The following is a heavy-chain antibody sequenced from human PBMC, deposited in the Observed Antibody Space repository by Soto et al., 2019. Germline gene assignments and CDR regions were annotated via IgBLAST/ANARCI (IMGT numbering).Heavy chain of an antibody. CDR1: GFTVSSNY. CDR3: ARASGSYGNSPFDY. CDR2: IYSGGST. J-gene: IGHJ4*02. D-gene: IGHD1-26*01. Sequence: PGGSLRLSCAASGFTVSSNYMSWVRQAPGKGLEWVSVIYSGGSTYYADSVKGRFTISRDNSKNTLYLQMNSLRAEDTAVYYCARASGSYGNSPFDYRGQGTLGTVSS. V-gene: IGHV3-53*01.